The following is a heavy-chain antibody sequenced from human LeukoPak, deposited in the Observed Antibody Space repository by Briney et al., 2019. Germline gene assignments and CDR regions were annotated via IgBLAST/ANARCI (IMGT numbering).Heavy chain of an antibody. CDR2: ISYDGSNK. CDR3: ARYGARYGMDV. D-gene: IGHD4-17*01. J-gene: IGHJ6*02. CDR1: GFTFSSYA. Sequence: PGGSLRLSCAASGFTFSSYAMHWVRQAPGKGLEWVAVISYDGSNKYYADSVKGRFTISRDNSKNTLYLQMNSLRAEDTAVYYCARYGARYGMDVWGQGTTVTVSS. V-gene: IGHV3-30-3*01.